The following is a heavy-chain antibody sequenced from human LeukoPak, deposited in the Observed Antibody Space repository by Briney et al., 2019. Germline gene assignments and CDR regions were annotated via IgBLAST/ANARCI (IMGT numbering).Heavy chain of an antibody. CDR2: INHSGST. J-gene: IGHJ4*02. CDR1: GGSFSGYY. Sequence: SETLSLTCAVYGGSFSGYYWSWIRQPPGKGLEWIGEINHSGSTNYNPSLKSRVTMSVDTSKNQFSLKLSSVTAADTAVYFCARGDCSSTTCFHYYFDYWGQGALVTVSS. CDR3: ARGDCSSTTCFHYYFDY. D-gene: IGHD2-2*01. V-gene: IGHV4-34*01.